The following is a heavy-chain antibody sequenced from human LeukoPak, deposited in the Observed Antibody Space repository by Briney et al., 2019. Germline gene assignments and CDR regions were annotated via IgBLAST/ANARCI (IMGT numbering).Heavy chain of an antibody. CDR3: ASRVGWLGPPPDN. J-gene: IGHJ4*02. CDR1: GFTFSSHG. D-gene: IGHD6-19*01. CDR2: ISGGGVST. V-gene: IGHV3-23*01. Sequence: PGGSLRLSCAASGFTFSSHGMSWVRQAPGKGLEWVSSISGGGVSTYYADSVKGRFIISRDNSKNTLYLQMNSLRAEDTAVYYRASRVGWLGPPPDNWAQGTLVTVSS.